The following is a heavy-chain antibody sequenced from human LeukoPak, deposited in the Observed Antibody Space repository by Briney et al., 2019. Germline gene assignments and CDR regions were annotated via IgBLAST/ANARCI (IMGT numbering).Heavy chain of an antibody. D-gene: IGHD5-18*01. J-gene: IGHJ4*02. CDR2: IYPGDSDT. V-gene: IGHV5-51*01. CDR3: ARLLGSPWIQLWSYYFDY. CDR1: GYSFTTYW. Sequence: GESLKIPCKGSGYSFTTYWIAWVRQMPGKGLEWMGIIYPGDSDTRYSPSFQGQVTISADKSISTAYLQWSSLKASDTAMYYCARLLGSPWIQLWSYYFDYWGQGTLVTVSS.